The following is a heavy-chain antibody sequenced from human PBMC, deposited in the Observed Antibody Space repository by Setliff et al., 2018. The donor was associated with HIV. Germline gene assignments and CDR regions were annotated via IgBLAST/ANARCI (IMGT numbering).Heavy chain of an antibody. CDR3: ARDRTCSGGSCYGT. CDR1: GFTVSNNY. CDR2: IYSGGST. Sequence: GGSLRLSCAASGFTVSNNYMMWVRQAPGKGLEWVSLIYSGGSTYYADSVKGRFTISRDNSKNTLYLQMNSLRAEDTAVYYCARDRTCSGGSCYGTWGQGTMVTVSS. V-gene: IGHV3-53*01. J-gene: IGHJ5*02. D-gene: IGHD2-15*01.